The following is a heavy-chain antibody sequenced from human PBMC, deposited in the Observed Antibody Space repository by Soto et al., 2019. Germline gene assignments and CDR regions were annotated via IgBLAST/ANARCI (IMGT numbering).Heavy chain of an antibody. CDR3: ARTWGSEQLWSFVKNYNSYIDMHA. CDR1: GFTVSSNY. Sequence: PGGSLRLSRAASGFTVSSNYMSWVRQAPGKGLEWVSSIHPGGDTFYADSVKGRFSFSRDNSKNSLYLQMNSLRAEDTAVYYCARTWGSEQLWSFVKNYNSYIDMHAWGQAPTVTVSS. CDR2: IHPGGDT. J-gene: IGHJ6*02. V-gene: IGHV3-53*01. D-gene: IGHD5-18*01.